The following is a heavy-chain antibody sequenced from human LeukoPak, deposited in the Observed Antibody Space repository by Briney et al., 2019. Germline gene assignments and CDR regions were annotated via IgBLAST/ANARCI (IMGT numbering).Heavy chain of an antibody. CDR3: ARGTPADY. CDR1: GGSISSGDYY. V-gene: IGHV4-30-4*01. J-gene: IGHJ4*02. CDR2: IYYSGST. Sequence: PSETLSLTCTVSGGSISSGDYYWSWIRQPPGRGLEWIGYIYYSGSTYYNPSLKSRVAISVDTSKNQFSLKLSSVTAADTAVYYCARGTPADYWGQGTLVTVSS.